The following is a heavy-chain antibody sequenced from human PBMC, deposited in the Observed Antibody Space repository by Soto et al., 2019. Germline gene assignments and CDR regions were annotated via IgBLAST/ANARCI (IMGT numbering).Heavy chain of an antibody. V-gene: IGHV1-69*01. Sequence: QVQLVQSGAEVTKPGSSVKVSCKASGGTFSSYAISWVRQAPGQWLEWMGWIIPICGTANYAQKFQGRVTITAHESTRTAYMELSSLRSEDTAVHHCARRNSSSLPYAYGMDVWGQGTTVTVS. CDR2: IIPICGTA. CDR1: GGTFSSYA. D-gene: IGHD6-13*01. J-gene: IGHJ6*02. CDR3: ARRNSSSLPYAYGMDV.